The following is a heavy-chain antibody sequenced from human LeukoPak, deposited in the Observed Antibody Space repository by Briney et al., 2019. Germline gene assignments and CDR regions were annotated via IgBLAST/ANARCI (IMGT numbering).Heavy chain of an antibody. J-gene: IGHJ4*02. Sequence: GGSLRLSCAASGFTFSSYAMHWVRQAPGKGLEWVAVISDDGSKKYCADSVKGRFTISRDNSKNTLYPQMNSLRAEDTAVYYCARGYSSGWFRYYFDYWGQGILVTVSS. D-gene: IGHD6-19*01. V-gene: IGHV3-30-3*01. CDR2: ISDDGSKK. CDR3: ARGYSSGWFRYYFDY. CDR1: GFTFSSYA.